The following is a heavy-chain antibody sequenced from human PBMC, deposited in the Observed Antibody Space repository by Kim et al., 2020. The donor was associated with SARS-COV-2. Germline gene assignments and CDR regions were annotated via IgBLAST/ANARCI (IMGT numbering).Heavy chain of an antibody. CDR2: ISGSGVTT. J-gene: IGHJ4*02. CDR3: TKVARYCYGGTCSPGDRRGASDS. D-gene: IGHD1-26*01. Sequence: GGSLRLSCAASGFSFSDYSMTWVRQAPGKGLEWVSHISGSGVTTYYADSVKGRFIISRDNSKNTLYLQLNSLRPEDTALYFCTKVARYCYGGTCSPGDRRGASDSWGQGTLVTVSS. CDR1: GFSFSDYS. V-gene: IGHV3-23*01.